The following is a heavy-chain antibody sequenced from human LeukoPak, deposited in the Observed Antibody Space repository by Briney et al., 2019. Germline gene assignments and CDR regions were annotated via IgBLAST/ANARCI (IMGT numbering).Heavy chain of an antibody. CDR3: ASGGYSYGFDY. Sequence: PSQTLSLTCAVSGGSISSGGYSWSWIRQPPGKGLEWIGYIYHNGNTYYSPSLKSRVTISVDRSKNQLSLKLSSVTAADTAMYYCASGGYSYGFDYWGQGTLVTVSS. CDR1: GGSISSGGYS. V-gene: IGHV4-30-2*01. D-gene: IGHD5-18*01. J-gene: IGHJ4*02. CDR2: IYHNGNT.